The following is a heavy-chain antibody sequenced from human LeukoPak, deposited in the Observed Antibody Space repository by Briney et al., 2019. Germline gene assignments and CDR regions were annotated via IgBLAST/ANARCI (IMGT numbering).Heavy chain of an antibody. Sequence: GGSLRLSCAASGFTFSSYATSWVRHPPGKGLEWVSAISGSGGSTYYADSVKGRFTISRDNSKNTLYLQMNSLRAEDTAVYYCAKETGSSGWYYFDYWGQGTLVTVSS. CDR2: ISGSGGST. CDR1: GFTFSSYA. J-gene: IGHJ4*02. D-gene: IGHD6-19*01. V-gene: IGHV3-23*01. CDR3: AKETGSSGWYYFDY.